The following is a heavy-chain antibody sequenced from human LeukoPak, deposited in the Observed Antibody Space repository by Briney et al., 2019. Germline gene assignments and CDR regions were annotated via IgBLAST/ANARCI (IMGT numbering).Heavy chain of an antibody. V-gene: IGHV3-23*01. CDR3: AKGDNNILTGYYNSFDS. CDR1: GFTFSDYA. J-gene: IGHJ4*02. Sequence: GGSLRLSCAASGFTFSDYAMTWIRQAPGKGLEWVSTISGSGISTYFADSVKGRFTISRDNSRNTLSLQMNSLRAEDTALFYCAKGDNNILTGYYNSFDSWGQGTLVTVSS. CDR2: ISGSGIST. D-gene: IGHD3-9*01.